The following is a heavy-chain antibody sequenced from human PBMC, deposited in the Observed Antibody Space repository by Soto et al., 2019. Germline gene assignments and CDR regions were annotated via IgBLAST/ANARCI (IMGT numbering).Heavy chain of an antibody. Sequence: EVRLVESGGGLVQPGGSLRLSCAASGITISNYPMRWVRQAPGKGLDWVSGISGSGDTTYYADSAKGRFTISKDISKNSLFLQLDSLRVDDSALYFCVKDDGGYPSTAPPWGQGTLVTVSP. CDR3: VKDDGGYPSTAPP. CDR1: GITISNYP. J-gene: IGHJ5*02. V-gene: IGHV3-23*04. D-gene: IGHD4-17*01. CDR2: ISGSGDTT.